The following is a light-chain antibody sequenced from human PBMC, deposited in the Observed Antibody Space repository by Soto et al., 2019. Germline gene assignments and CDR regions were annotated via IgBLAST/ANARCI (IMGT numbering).Light chain of an antibody. CDR1: HNIGSW. J-gene: IGKJ3*01. CDR3: QQYNSQSLS. Sequence: DIHMTQSPSTLSASVGDRVTITCRASHNIGSWLAWYRQKPGEAPELLVYQASILQSGVPPRFSGSGSETEFTLTITNVQPEDFASFYCQQYNSQSLSFGPGTKVDIK. V-gene: IGKV1-5*03. CDR2: QAS.